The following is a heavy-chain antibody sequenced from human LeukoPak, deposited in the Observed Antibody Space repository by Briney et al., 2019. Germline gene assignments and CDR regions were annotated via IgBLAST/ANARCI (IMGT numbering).Heavy chain of an antibody. Sequence: ASVKVSCKASGYTFTGYYMHWVRQAPGQGLEWMGWINPNSGGTNYAQKFQGRVTMTRDTSISTAYMELSRPRSDDTAVYYCAREEDTAMVPFDYWGRGTLVTVSS. CDR3: AREEDTAMVPFDY. D-gene: IGHD5-18*01. CDR1: GYTFTGYY. J-gene: IGHJ4*02. V-gene: IGHV1-2*02. CDR2: INPNSGGT.